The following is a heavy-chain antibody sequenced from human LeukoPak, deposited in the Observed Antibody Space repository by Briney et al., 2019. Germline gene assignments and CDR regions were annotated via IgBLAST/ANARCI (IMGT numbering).Heavy chain of an antibody. D-gene: IGHD3-22*01. CDR1: GGSISSGDYY. CDR2: IYYSGST. CDR3: AKSYDSSVRGWFDP. V-gene: IGHV4-30-4*01. J-gene: IGHJ5*02. Sequence: NTSETLSLTCTVSGGSISSGDYYWSWIRQPPGKGLEWIGYIYYSGSTYYNPSLKSRVTISVDTSKNQFSLKLSSVTAADTAVYYCAKSYDSSVRGWFDPWGQGTLVTVSS.